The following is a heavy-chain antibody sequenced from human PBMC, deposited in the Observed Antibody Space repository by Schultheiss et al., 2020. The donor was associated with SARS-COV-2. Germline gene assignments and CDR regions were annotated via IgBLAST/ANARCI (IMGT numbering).Heavy chain of an antibody. J-gene: IGHJ2*01. D-gene: IGHD2-21*02. CDR2: IIPIFGTA. V-gene: IGHV1-69*13. CDR3: ARGWVETAISNLYLDL. Sequence: SVKVSCKASGGTFSSYAISWVRQAPGQGLEWMGGIIPIFGTANYAQKFQGRVTITADESTSTAYMELSSLRSEDTAVYYCARGWVETAISNLYLDLWGRGTLVTVSS. CDR1: GGTFSSYA.